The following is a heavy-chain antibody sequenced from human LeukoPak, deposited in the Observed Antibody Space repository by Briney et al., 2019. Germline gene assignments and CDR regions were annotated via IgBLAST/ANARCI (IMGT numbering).Heavy chain of an antibody. D-gene: IGHD3-22*01. CDR1: GYPISSGYY. CDR3: GSSVISLIVLATFDH. CDR2: IYHSGST. J-gene: IGHJ4*02. V-gene: IGHV4-38-2*02. Sequence: SETLSLTCTVSGYPISSGYYWGWIRQPPGKGLEWIGSIYHSGSTYYNPSLKSRVTISVDTSKNQFSLKLSSVTAADTAVYYCGSSVISLIVLATFDHGGQGTLVTVSS.